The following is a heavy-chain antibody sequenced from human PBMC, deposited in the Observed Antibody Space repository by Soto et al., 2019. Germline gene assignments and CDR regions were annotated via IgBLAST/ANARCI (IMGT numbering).Heavy chain of an antibody. CDR1: GFTFDDYA. V-gene: IGHV3-9*01. J-gene: IGHJ6*02. CDR3: AKDGGIIAAAGTESYYYYYGMDV. Sequence: LRLSCAASGFTFDDYAMHWVRQAPGKGLEWVSGISRNSGSIGYADSVKGRFTISRDNAKNSLYLQMNSLRAEDTALYYCAKDGGIIAAAGTESYYYYYGMDVWGQGTTVTVSS. CDR2: ISRNSGSI. D-gene: IGHD6-13*01.